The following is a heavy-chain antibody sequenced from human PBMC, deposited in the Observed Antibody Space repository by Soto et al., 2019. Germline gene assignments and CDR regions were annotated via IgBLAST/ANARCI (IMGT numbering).Heavy chain of an antibody. CDR2: IIPIFGTA. CDR1: GGTFSSYA. V-gene: IGHV1-69*01. CDR3: ARVYDILTGYYYYYYYGMDV. Sequence: QVQLVQSGAEVKKPGSSVKVSCKASGGTFSSYAISWVRQAPGQGLEWMGGIIPIFGTANYAQKFQGRVTITAEESTSTAYMELSSLRSEDTAVYYCARVYDILTGYYYYYYYGMDVWGQGTTVTVSS. J-gene: IGHJ6*02. D-gene: IGHD3-9*01.